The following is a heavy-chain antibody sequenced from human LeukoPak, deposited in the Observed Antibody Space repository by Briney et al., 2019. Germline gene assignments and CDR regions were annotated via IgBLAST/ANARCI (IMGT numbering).Heavy chain of an antibody. CDR3: ARYYDPPVGDAFDL. Sequence: PGGSLRLSCAVSGFRFGSDWMSWVRQAPGKGLDWVANISPDGSEKFYVDAVKGRFIISRDNGKNSLYLQLNSLRADDTAVYYCARYYDPPVGDAFDLWGQGTMVTVSS. CDR2: ISPDGSEK. CDR1: GFRFGSDW. V-gene: IGHV3-7*01. J-gene: IGHJ3*01. D-gene: IGHD3-16*01.